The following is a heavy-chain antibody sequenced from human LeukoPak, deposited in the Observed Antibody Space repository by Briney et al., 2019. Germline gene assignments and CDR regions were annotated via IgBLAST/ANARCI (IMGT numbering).Heavy chain of an antibody. J-gene: IGHJ3*02. CDR3: ARVVRSYDILTGYSVVGGSDI. V-gene: IGHV3-7*01. D-gene: IGHD3-9*01. CDR1: GFTFSSYW. Sequence: PGGSLRLSCAASGFTFSSYWMRWVRQAPGKGRVGWANIKQDGSEKYYVDSVRGRFTSYRDNAKTSLYLQMNSLRAEDTAVYYCARVVRSYDILTGYSVVGGSDIWGEGTMVTVSS. CDR2: IKQDGSEK.